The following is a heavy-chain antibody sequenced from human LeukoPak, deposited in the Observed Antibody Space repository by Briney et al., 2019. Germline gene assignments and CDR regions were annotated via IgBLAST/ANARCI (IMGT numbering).Heavy chain of an antibody. CDR1: GFTFSSYA. Sequence: GGSLRLSCAASGFTFSSYAMSWVRQAPGKGLEWVSAISGSGGSTYYADSVKGRLTISRDNSKNTLYLQMTSLRAEDTAVYYCAKDSGSYRPGYWGQGTLVTVSS. CDR2: ISGSGGST. V-gene: IGHV3-23*01. D-gene: IGHD1-26*01. J-gene: IGHJ4*02. CDR3: AKDSGSYRPGY.